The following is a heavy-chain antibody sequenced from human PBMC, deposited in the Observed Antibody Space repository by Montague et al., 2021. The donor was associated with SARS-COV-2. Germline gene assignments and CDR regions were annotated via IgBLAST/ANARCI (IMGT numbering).Heavy chain of an antibody. CDR3: AREPPYSSNLASFDY. J-gene: IGHJ4*02. CDR1: GAPITRTTYY. D-gene: IGHD6-13*01. CDR2: IYYSGST. V-gene: IGHV4-39*07. Sequence: ETLSLTCAVSGAPITRTTYYWGWIRQPPGKGLEWIGSIYYSGSTYYNPSLKSRVTMSLDTSKNQFSLNLTSVTAADTAVCYCAREPPYSSNLASFDYWGQGALVSVSS.